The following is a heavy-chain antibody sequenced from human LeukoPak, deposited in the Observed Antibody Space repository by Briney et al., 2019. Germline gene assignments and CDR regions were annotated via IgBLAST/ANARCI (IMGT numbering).Heavy chain of an antibody. D-gene: IGHD3-10*01. CDR1: GYTFTSYA. CDR3: ASPKNSDYHGPSDY. V-gene: IGHV1-3*01. J-gene: IGHJ4*02. Sequence: ASVKVSCKASGYTFTSYAMHWVRQAPGQRLEWMGWINAGNGNTKYSQKFQGRVTITRDTSASTAYMELSSLRAEDTAVYHCASPKNSDYHGPSDYWGRGTLVTVSS. CDR2: INAGNGNT.